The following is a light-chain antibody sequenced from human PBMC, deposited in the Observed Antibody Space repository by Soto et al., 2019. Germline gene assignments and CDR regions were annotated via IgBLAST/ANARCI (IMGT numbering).Light chain of an antibody. Sequence: QSALTQPASVSGSPGQSITISCTGTSSDVGGYNYVSWYQQQPGKAPKFMIYDVTNRPSGVSNRFSGSKSGNTASLTISALQGEDEADYYCCSYTTSNTRQIVFGTGTKLTVL. CDR2: DVT. CDR3: CSYTTSNTRQIV. CDR1: SSDVGGYNY. V-gene: IGLV2-14*01. J-gene: IGLJ1*01.